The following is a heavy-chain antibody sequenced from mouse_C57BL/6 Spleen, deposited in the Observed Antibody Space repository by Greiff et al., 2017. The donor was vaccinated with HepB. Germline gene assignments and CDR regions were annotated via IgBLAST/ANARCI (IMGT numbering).Heavy chain of an antibody. J-gene: IGHJ3*01. V-gene: IGHV1-19*01. CDR3: ASSYDYDWFAY. D-gene: IGHD2-4*01. CDR1: GYTFTDYY. Sequence: VQLQQSGPVLVKPGASVKMSCKASGYTFTDYYMNWVKQSHGKSLEWIGVINPYNGGTSYNQKFKGKATLTVDKSSSTAYMELNSLTSEDSAVYYCASSYDYDWFAYWGQGTLVTVAA. CDR2: INPYNGGT.